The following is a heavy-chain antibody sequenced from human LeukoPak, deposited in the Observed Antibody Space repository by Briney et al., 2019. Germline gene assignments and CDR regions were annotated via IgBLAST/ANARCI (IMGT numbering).Heavy chain of an antibody. V-gene: IGHV4-59*01. Sequence: PSEALSLTCTVSGGSISGYFWSWIRQPPGKGLEWIGYIYYSGTTNYNPSLKSRATISVDTSKNQFSLKLSSVTAADTAVYYCARGVYIAAAQYGYWGQGTLVTVSS. D-gene: IGHD6-13*01. CDR2: IYYSGTT. CDR3: ARGVYIAAAQYGY. CDR1: GGSISGYF. J-gene: IGHJ4*02.